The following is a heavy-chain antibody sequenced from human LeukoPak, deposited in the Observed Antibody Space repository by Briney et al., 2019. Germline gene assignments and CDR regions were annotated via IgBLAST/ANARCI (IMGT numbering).Heavy chain of an antibody. V-gene: IGHV4-34*01. D-gene: IGHD5/OR15-5a*01. CDR3: ARDKFYVD. CDR1: GGSFSGYF. J-gene: IGHJ4*02. CDR2: INHSGRT. Sequence: KPSETLSLTCAVSGGSFSGYFWTWIRQPPGKGLEWIGEINHSGRTNYNPSLKSRVTISVDTSKNQFSLKLSSVTAADTAVYYCARDKFYVDWGQGTLVTVSS.